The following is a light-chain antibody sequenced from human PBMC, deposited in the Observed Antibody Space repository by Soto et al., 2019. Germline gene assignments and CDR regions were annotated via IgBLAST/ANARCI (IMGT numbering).Light chain of an antibody. J-gene: IGKJ2*01. CDR3: QQFGTSPLYT. V-gene: IGKV3-20*01. CDR2: DAS. Sequence: ESVLTQSQGILSLSPGERVTLSCRASQTFGRTYLAWYQQKPGQSPRLLIYDASSRATGIPDRFSGSGSGTDFTLTISRLEPEDFAVYYCQQFGTSPLYTFGQGTKLEIK. CDR1: QTFGRTY.